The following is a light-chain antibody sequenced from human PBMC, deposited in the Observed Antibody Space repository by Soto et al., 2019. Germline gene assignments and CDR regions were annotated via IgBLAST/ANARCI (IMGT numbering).Light chain of an antibody. CDR3: QQYGSPSLT. CDR1: QSVSSSY. J-gene: IGKJ4*01. CDR2: GAS. V-gene: IGKV3-20*01. Sequence: EVVLTQSPGTLSLSPGERATLSCRASQSVSSSYLAWYQQKPGQAPRLLIYGASSRATGIPDRFSGSRSGTDFTLTISRLEPEDFAVYYCQQYGSPSLTFGGGTKVEIK.